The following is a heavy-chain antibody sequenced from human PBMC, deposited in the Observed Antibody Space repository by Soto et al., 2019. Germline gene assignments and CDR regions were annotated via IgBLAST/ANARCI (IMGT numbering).Heavy chain of an antibody. CDR2: IYYSGST. V-gene: IGHV4-59*08. CDR3: ARLNYDFWSGYPALGYYYYYMDV. Sequence: SETLSLTCTVSGGSISSYYWSWIRQPPGKGLEWIGYIYYSGSTNYNPSLKSRVTISVDTSKNQFSLKLSSVTAADTAVYHCARLNYDFWSGYPALGYYYYYMDVWGKGTTVTVSS. D-gene: IGHD3-3*01. J-gene: IGHJ6*03. CDR1: GGSISSYY.